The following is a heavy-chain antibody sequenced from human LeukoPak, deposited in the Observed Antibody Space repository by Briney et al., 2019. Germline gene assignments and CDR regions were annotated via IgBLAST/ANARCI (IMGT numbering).Heavy chain of an antibody. CDR3: ARDRYYDFWSGYSNHYYYYYMDV. J-gene: IGHJ6*03. CDR2: IYYSGST. CDR1: GGSISSSSYY. V-gene: IGHV4-39*07. Sequence: SETLSLTCTVSGGSISSSSYYWGWIRQPPGKGLEWIGSIYYSGSTYYNPSLKSRVTISVDTSKNQFSLKLSSVTAADTAVYYCARDRYYDFWSGYSNHYYYYYMDVWGKGTTVTVSS. D-gene: IGHD3-3*01.